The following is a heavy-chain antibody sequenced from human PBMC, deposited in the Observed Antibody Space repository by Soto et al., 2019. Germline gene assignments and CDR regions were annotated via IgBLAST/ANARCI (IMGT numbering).Heavy chain of an antibody. CDR3: ARDLPVLRFLEWHLGGFDY. D-gene: IGHD3-3*01. J-gene: IGHJ4*02. CDR1: GFTFSSYS. CDR2: ISSSSSYI. Sequence: GGSLRLSCAASGFTFSSYSMNWVRQAPGKGLEWVSSISSSSSYIYYADSVKGRFTISRDNAKNSLYLQMNSLRAEDTAVYYCARDLPVLRFLEWHLGGFDYWGQGTLVTVSS. V-gene: IGHV3-21*01.